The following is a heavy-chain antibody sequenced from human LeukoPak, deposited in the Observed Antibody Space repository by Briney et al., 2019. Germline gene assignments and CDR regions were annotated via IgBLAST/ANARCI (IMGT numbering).Heavy chain of an antibody. CDR3: ARDEYYYDSSGYSDY. Sequence: ASVKVSCKASGYTFTGYYMHWVRQAPGQGLEWMGWINTNSGGTNYAQKFQGRVTMTRDTSISTAYTELSRLRSDDTAVYYCARDEYYYDSSGYSDYWGQGTLVTVSS. J-gene: IGHJ4*02. CDR2: INTNSGGT. CDR1: GYTFTGYY. D-gene: IGHD3-22*01. V-gene: IGHV1-2*02.